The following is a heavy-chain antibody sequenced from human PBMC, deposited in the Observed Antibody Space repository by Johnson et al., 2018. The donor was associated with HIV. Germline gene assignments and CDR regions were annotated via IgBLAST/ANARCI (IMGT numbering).Heavy chain of an antibody. CDR3: AKARWHSSRGDALDI. Sequence: VLLVESGGGLVQPGGSLRLSCAASGFAFSNYAMTWVRQAPGKGLEWVSSLTGSGGHTYDADSVKGRFTISRDNSKNTLYLQMSSLRAEDTALYYCAKARWHSSRGDALDIWGQGTMVTVSS. V-gene: IGHV3-23*04. D-gene: IGHD6-13*01. J-gene: IGHJ3*02. CDR1: GFAFSNYA. CDR2: LTGSGGHT.